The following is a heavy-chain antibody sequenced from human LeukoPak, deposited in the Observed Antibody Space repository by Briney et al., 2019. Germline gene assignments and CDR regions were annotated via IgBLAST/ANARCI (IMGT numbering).Heavy chain of an antibody. D-gene: IGHD5-18*01. Sequence: GRSLRLSCAASGFTFSSYAMHWVRQAPGKGLEWVAVISYDGSNKYYADSVKGRFTISRGNSKNTLYLQMNSLRAEDTAVYYCARDMFMYSSSDTAMVGGFDYWGQGTLVTVSS. CDR2: ISYDGSNK. CDR1: GFTFSSYA. CDR3: ARDMFMYSSSDTAMVGGFDY. J-gene: IGHJ4*02. V-gene: IGHV3-30-3*01.